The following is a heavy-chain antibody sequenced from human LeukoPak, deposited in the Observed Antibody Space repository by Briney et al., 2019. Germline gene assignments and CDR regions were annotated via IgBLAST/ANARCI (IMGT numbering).Heavy chain of an antibody. CDR2: IYYSGST. Sequence: PSETLSLTCTVSGCSISSSSYYWGWIRQPPGKGLEWIGSIYYSGSTYYNPSLKSRVTISVDTSKNQFSLKLSSVTAADTAVYYCAKHLGYGDYHYWGQGTLVTVSS. D-gene: IGHD4-17*01. CDR3: AKHLGYGDYHY. V-gene: IGHV4-39*01. J-gene: IGHJ4*02. CDR1: GCSISSSSYY.